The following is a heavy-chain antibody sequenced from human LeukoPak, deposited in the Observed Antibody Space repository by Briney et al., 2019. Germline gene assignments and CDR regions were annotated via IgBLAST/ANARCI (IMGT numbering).Heavy chain of an antibody. V-gene: IGHV4-59*01. J-gene: IGHJ4*02. D-gene: IGHD1-7*01. CDR1: GDSISGYY. Sequence: SETLSLTCTVSGDSISGYYWSWIRQPPGKGLEWIGYIYYSGTTNYNPSLNSRATISVDTSKNEASLKLSSVTAADTAVYYCARSRYNWNYYFDYWGQGTLVTVSS. CDR3: ARSRYNWNYYFDY. CDR2: IYYSGTT.